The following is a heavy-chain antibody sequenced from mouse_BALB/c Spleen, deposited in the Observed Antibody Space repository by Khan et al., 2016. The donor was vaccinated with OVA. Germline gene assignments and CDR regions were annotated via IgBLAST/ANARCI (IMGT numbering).Heavy chain of an antibody. J-gene: IGHJ2*01. CDR1: GYTFTTYW. V-gene: IGHV1-7*01. CDR2: INPTSGYT. CDR3: ARDRIDY. Sequence: VQLKESGTELAKPGASVKMSCKASGYTFTTYWMHWVKQRPGQGLEWIGYINPTSGYTDYNEKFKDKAKLSADKSSSTAYMQLSSLTSEDSAVYYCARDRIDYWGQGTTLTVSS.